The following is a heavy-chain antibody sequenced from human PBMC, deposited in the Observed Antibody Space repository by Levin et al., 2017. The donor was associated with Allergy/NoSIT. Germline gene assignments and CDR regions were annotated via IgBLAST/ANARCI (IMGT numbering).Heavy chain of an antibody. J-gene: IGHJ6*02. CDR3: AKDYISYDYYGLDV. Sequence: SCAASGFAFTSSAMSWVRQAPGKGLEWVSAITGSGDTTYYPDSVKGRFTISRDNFRSTLYLQMNILRAEDTAVYYCAKDYISYDYYGLDVWGQGTTVTVSS. D-gene: IGHD2/OR15-2a*01. V-gene: IGHV3-23*01. CDR2: ITGSGDTT. CDR1: GFAFTSSA.